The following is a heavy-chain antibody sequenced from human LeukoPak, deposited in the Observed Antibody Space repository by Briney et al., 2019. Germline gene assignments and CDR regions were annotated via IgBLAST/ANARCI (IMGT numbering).Heavy chain of an antibody. J-gene: IGHJ3*02. Sequence: GRSLRLSCAASGFIFDDYAMHWVRQAPGKGLEWVSGISWNSGSIDYADSVKGRFTISRDNAKNSLYLQMNSLRAEDMALYYCAKDISSNWCGDAFDIWGQGTMVTVSS. CDR3: AKDISSNWCGDAFDI. D-gene: IGHD6-13*01. CDR2: ISWNSGSI. CDR1: GFIFDDYA. V-gene: IGHV3-9*03.